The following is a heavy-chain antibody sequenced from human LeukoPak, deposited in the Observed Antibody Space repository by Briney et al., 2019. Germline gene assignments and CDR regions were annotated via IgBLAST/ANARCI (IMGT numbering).Heavy chain of an antibody. J-gene: IGHJ6*02. CDR1: GGSISSSSYY. D-gene: IGHD3-10*01. Sequence: SETLSLTCTVSGGSISSSSYYWGWIRQPPGKGLEWIGSIYYSGSTYYNPSLKSRVTISVDTSKNQFSLKLSSVTAADTAVYYCARDVRITMVRGPSDYYYYYGMDVWGQGTTVTVSS. V-gene: IGHV4-39*07. CDR3: ARDVRITMVRGPSDYYYYYGMDV. CDR2: IYYSGST.